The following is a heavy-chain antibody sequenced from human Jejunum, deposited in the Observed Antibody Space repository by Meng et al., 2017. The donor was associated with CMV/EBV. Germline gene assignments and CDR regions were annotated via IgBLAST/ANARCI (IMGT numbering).Heavy chain of an antibody. CDR2: IKQDGSEK. D-gene: IGHD4-17*01. CDR3: ARNPVTNRRGSHFDY. CDR1: GFTFSSDW. Sequence: GFTFSSDWMSWVRQAPGKGLAWVANIKQDGSEKYYVDSVKGRFIISRDNANNSLYLQMNSLRAEDTAVYYCARNPVTNRRGSHFDYWGQGTLVTVSS. V-gene: IGHV3-7*01. J-gene: IGHJ4*02.